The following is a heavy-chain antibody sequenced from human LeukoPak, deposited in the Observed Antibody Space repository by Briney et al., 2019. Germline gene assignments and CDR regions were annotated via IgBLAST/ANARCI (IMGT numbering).Heavy chain of an antibody. Sequence: GGSLRLSCAASGFIFSNAWMSWVRQAPGKGLECVGFIRSKTYGGTTEYAASVKGRFTISRDDSKSIAYLQMNSLKTEDTAVYYCTRSAAGMFYYMDVWGKGTTVTISS. V-gene: IGHV3-49*04. CDR3: TRSAAGMFYYMDV. CDR1: GFIFSNAW. J-gene: IGHJ6*03. CDR2: IRSKTYGGTT. D-gene: IGHD6-13*01.